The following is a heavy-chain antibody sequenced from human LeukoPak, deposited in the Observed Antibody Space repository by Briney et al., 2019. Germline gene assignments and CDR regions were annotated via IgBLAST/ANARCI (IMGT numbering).Heavy chain of an antibody. V-gene: IGHV3-30-3*01. Sequence: GGSLRLSCAASGFTFSSYAIHWVRQAPGKGLEWVALISYDGSDKYYPDSVKGRFTISRDNSKNTLYLRMNSLRAEDTAVYYCARGRYYYDISGYFDYWGQGTLVTVSS. D-gene: IGHD3-22*01. CDR2: ISYDGSDK. CDR1: GFTFSSYA. J-gene: IGHJ4*02. CDR3: ARGRYYYDISGYFDY.